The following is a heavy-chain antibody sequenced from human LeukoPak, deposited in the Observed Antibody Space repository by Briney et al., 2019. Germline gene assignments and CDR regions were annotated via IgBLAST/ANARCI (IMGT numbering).Heavy chain of an antibody. Sequence: SETLSLTCTVSGDSVSNGNYYWSWLRQPPGKALEWIGYIYYTGSTYYNPSLEGRVTISVDTSRNQLSVKLSSVTAADTAVYYCARSQNYYGSGDYWSQGTLVTVSS. V-gene: IGHV4-61*01. J-gene: IGHJ4*02. D-gene: IGHD3-10*01. CDR1: GDSVSNGNYY. CDR2: IYYTGST. CDR3: ARSQNYYGSGDY.